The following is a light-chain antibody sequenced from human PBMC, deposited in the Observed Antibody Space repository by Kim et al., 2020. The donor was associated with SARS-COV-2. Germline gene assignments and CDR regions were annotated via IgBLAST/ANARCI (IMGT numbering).Light chain of an antibody. CDR3: NSRDSSGNHPHVV. V-gene: IGLV3-19*01. Sequence: GQKVRITCQGDSLRSYYASWYQQKPGQAPVLVIYGKNNRTSGIPDRFSGSSSGNTASLTITGAQAEDEADYYCNSRDSSGNHPHVVFGGGTQLTVL. J-gene: IGLJ2*01. CDR1: SLRSYY. CDR2: GKN.